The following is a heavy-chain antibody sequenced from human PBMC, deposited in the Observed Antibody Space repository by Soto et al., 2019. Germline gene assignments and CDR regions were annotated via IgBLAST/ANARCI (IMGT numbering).Heavy chain of an antibody. J-gene: IGHJ3*02. D-gene: IGHD3-10*01. CDR3: AREPMVRAAHGFDI. CDR1: GYSFTGHY. V-gene: IGHV1-2*02. CDR2: INPNSVGT. Sequence: GXSVKFSCKASGYSFTGHYMHWVRQAPGQGLEWMGWINPNSVGTNYAQKFQGRVTMTRDTSISTAYMELSRLRSDDTAVYYCAREPMVRAAHGFDIWGQGKMVTVSS.